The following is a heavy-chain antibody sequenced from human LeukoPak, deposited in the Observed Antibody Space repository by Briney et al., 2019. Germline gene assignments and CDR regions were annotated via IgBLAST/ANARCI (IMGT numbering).Heavy chain of an antibody. Sequence: ASVKVSCKASGYTLTSYGVHWVRQAPGQRLEWMGWFNAGDGSTRYSQRFQGRVTITSDTSASTDYIELSSLGSEDTAVYYCARNYGGNSGAFDIGGQGTMVTVSS. V-gene: IGHV1-3*01. CDR2: FNAGDGST. D-gene: IGHD4-23*01. CDR1: GYTLTSYG. J-gene: IGHJ3*02. CDR3: ARNYGGNSGAFDI.